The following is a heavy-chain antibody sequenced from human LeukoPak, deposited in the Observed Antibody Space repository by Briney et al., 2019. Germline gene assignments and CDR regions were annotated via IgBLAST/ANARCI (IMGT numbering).Heavy chain of an antibody. CDR1: GGSISSSDYY. CDR3: AREGMTADFDY. Sequence: SETLSLTCTVSGGSISSSDYYWAWIRQPPGKGLEWIGSINYSGSTYYNPSLKSRVTISVDTSRNQFSLKLSSVTAADPAVYYCAREGMTADFDYWGQGTLVTVSS. CDR2: INYSGST. J-gene: IGHJ4*02. D-gene: IGHD3-10*01. V-gene: IGHV4-39*07.